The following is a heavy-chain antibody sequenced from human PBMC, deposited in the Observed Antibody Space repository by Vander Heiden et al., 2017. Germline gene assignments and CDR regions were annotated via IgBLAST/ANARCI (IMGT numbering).Heavy chain of an antibody. V-gene: IGHV3-53*01. CDR2: IYSGGST. CDR1: GFTVSSNY. J-gene: IGHJ6*02. Sequence: EVQLVESGGGLIQPGGSLRLSCAASGFTVSSNYMSWVRQAPGKGLEWVSVIYSGGSTYYADAVKGRFTISRDNSKNTMYLQMKRMRAEDTAVYYFAIEGPGEYYGMDVWGQGTTVTVSS. D-gene: IGHD2-2*01. CDR3: AIEGPGEYYGMDV.